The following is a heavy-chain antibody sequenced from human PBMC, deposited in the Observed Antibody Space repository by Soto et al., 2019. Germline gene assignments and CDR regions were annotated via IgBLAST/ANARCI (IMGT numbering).Heavy chain of an antibody. CDR2: IDSNGGT. D-gene: IGHD3-10*01. Sequence: SETLSLTCTVSGGSISSGDYYWSRIRQPPGKGLEWIGYIDSNGGTSYNPSLQSRVTISIDTSTKQFSLKLSSVTAADTAVYYCVRLGFGRLHGLVDVWGQGTTVTVSS. V-gene: IGHV4-61*08. J-gene: IGHJ6*02. CDR1: GGSISSGDYY. CDR3: VRLGFGRLHGLVDV.